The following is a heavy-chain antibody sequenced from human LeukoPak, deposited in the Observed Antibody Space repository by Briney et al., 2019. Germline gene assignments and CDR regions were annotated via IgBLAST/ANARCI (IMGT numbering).Heavy chain of an antibody. J-gene: IGHJ4*02. CDR3: ATLTVASSFDY. CDR1: GFAFSVYE. Sequence: GGSLRLPCAASGFAFSVYEMYWVRQAPGKGLEWVSYISSSGGTRYYADSVKGRFTISRDNAKNSLYLQMNSLRAEDTAVYYCATLTVASSFDYWGQGTLVTVSS. D-gene: IGHD6-19*01. CDR2: ISSSGGTR. V-gene: IGHV3-48*03.